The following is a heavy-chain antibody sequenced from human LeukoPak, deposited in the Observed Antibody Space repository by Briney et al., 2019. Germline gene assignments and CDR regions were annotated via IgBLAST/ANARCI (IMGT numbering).Heavy chain of an antibody. V-gene: IGHV4-39*07. Sequence: SETLSLTCTVSGGSISSRTYYWGWIRQPPGKGLEWIGTIYYSGSTYYNPSLKSRVTISVDTSKNQFSLKLSSVTAADTAVYYCARARINYDYVWGSYRSYYFDYWGQGTLVTVSS. J-gene: IGHJ4*02. CDR1: GGSISSRTYY. CDR3: ARARINYDYVWGSYRSYYFDY. D-gene: IGHD3-16*02. CDR2: IYYSGST.